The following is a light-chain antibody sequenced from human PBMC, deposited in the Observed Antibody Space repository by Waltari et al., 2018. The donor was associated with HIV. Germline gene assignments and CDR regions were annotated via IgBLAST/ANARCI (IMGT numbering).Light chain of an antibody. J-gene: IGLJ3*02. CDR2: DNN. CDR1: SSNIGNNY. V-gene: IGLV1-51*01. Sequence: QSVLTQPPSVSAAPGQRVTISCSGSSSNIGNNYVSWYQHPPGAAPKLLIYDNNNRPSGIPGRFSGSKSGTSATLVITGLQTGDEADYYCGTWDSSLSAVFGGGTKLTVL. CDR3: GTWDSSLSAV.